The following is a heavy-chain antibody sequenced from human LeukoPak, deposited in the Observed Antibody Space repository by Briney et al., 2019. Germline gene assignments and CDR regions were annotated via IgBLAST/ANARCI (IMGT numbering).Heavy chain of an antibody. Sequence: GGSLRLSCAASGFTFSSYAMSWVRQAPGKGLEWVSGISGSGGSTKYADSVKGRFTISRDNSKNSLYLQMNSLRAEDTAVYYCAKARYSGSYPYFDYWGQGTLVTVSS. V-gene: IGHV3-23*01. J-gene: IGHJ4*02. CDR1: GFTFSSYA. D-gene: IGHD1-26*01. CDR2: ISGSGGST. CDR3: AKARYSGSYPYFDY.